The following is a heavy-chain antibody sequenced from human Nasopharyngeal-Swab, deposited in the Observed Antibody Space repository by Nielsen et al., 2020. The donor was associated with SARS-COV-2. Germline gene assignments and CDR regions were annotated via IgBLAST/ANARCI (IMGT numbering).Heavy chain of an antibody. Sequence: ASVKVSCKASGYTFTGYYIHWVRQAPGQGLEWMGWISPNSGGTTYAQRFQGRVTMTRDTSISTAYMELSRLRSDDTAVYYCAREGPLKYFDYWGQGTLVTVSS. J-gene: IGHJ4*02. V-gene: IGHV1-2*02. CDR3: AREGPLKYFDY. CDR1: GYTFTGYY. CDR2: ISPNSGGT.